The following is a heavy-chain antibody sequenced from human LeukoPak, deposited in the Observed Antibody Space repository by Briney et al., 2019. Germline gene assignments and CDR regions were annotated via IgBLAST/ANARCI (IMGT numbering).Heavy chain of an antibody. Sequence: PGGSLRLSCAASGFTFSSYGMHWVRQAPGKGLEWVAVISYDGSNKYYADSVKGRFTISRDNSKNTLYLQMNSLRAEDTAVYYCARDREEWELEHVFDYWGQGTLVTVSS. CDR1: GFTFSSYG. CDR2: ISYDGSNK. CDR3: ARDREEWELEHVFDY. J-gene: IGHJ4*02. D-gene: IGHD1-26*01. V-gene: IGHV3-30*03.